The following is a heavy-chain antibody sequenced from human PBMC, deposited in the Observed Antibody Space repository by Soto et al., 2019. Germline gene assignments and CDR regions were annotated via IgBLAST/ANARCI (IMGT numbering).Heavy chain of an antibody. CDR1: GYTFTSYY. V-gene: IGHV1-2*04. D-gene: IGHD2-2*02. CDR3: AREGYQLLYPYGMDV. J-gene: IGHJ6*02. CDR2: INPNSGGT. Sequence: ASVKVSCKASGYTFTSYYMHCVRQAPGQGLEWMGWINPNSGGTNYAQKFQGWVTMTRDTSISTAYMELSRLRSDDTAVYYCAREGYQLLYPYGMDVWGQGTTVTVSS.